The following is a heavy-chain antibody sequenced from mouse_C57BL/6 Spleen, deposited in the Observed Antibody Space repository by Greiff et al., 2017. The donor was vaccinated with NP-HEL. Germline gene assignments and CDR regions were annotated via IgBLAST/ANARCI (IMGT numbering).Heavy chain of an antibody. Sequence: QVQLKQPGAELVRPGSSVKLSCKASGYTFTSYWMHWVKQRPIQGLEWIGNIDPSDSETHYNQKFKDKATLTVDKSSSTAYMQLSSLTSEDSAVYYCARRETGPFAYWGQGTLVTVSA. D-gene: IGHD4-1*01. V-gene: IGHV1-52*01. CDR1: GYTFTSYW. CDR3: ARRETGPFAY. CDR2: IDPSDSET. J-gene: IGHJ3*01.